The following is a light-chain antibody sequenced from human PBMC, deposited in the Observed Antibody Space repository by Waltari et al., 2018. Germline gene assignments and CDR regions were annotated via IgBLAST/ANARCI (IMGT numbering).Light chain of an antibody. CDR3: QQGISFPLT. V-gene: IGKV1-12*01. J-gene: IGKJ5*01. Sequence: DIQMTQSPSSVSASVGDRVTITCRASQGVSTRLAWYQQRPGKAPNLLIYAASNLQPGVPSRFSATGSGTKFTLTIGSLQPEDSATYFCQQGISFPLTFGQGTRLEIK. CDR1: QGVSTR. CDR2: AAS.